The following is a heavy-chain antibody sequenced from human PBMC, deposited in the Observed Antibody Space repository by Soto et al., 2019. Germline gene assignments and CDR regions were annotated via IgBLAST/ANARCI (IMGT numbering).Heavy chain of an antibody. V-gene: IGHV1-24*01. CDR3: ATDSLKYGTGTLLPTGYYYYGMDV. CDR1: GYTLTELS. D-gene: IGHD3-10*01. Sequence: VASVKVSCKVSGYTLTELSMHWVRQAPGKGLEWMGGFDPEDGETIYAQKFQGRVTMTEDTSTDTAYMELSSLRSEDTAVYYCATDSLKYGTGTLLPTGYYYYGMDVWGQGTTVTVSS. J-gene: IGHJ6*02. CDR2: FDPEDGET.